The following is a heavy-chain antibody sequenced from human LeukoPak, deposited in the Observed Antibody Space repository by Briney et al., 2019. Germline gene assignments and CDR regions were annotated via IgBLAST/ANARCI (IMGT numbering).Heavy chain of an antibody. V-gene: IGHV3-23*01. CDR3: AKVEWDRGGFDY. J-gene: IGHJ4*02. CDR2: ISGSGGST. CDR1: GFTFSSYA. D-gene: IGHD1-1*01. Sequence: GGSLRLSCAASGFTFSSYAMSWVRQAPGRGWVGSSAISGSGGSTYYADSVKGRLTISRDNSKNTLYLQMNSLRAEDTAVYYCAKVEWDRGGFDYWGQGTLVTVSS.